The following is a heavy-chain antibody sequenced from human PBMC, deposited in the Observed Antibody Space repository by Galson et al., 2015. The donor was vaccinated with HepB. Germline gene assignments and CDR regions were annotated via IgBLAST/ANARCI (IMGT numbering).Heavy chain of an antibody. D-gene: IGHD3-10*01. V-gene: IGHV5-10-1*01. Sequence: QSGAEVKKPGESLRISCKGSGYSFTSYWISWVRQMPGKGLEWMGRIDPSDSYTNYSPSFQGHVTISADKSISTAYLQWSSLKASDTAMYYCARHVGYGSGSPPDDAFDIWGQGTMVTVSS. CDR3: ARHVGYGSGSPPDDAFDI. CDR2: IDPSDSYT. J-gene: IGHJ3*02. CDR1: GYSFTSYW.